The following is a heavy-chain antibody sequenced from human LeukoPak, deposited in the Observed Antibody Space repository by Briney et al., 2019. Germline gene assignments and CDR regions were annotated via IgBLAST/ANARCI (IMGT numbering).Heavy chain of an antibody. CDR2: IYYSGST. CDR3: ARYGSRVFDY. D-gene: IGHD6-13*01. CDR1: GGSISVYY. J-gene: IGHJ4*02. Sequence: SETLSLTCTVSGGSISVYYWSWIRQPPGKGLEWIGYIYYSGSTTYNPSLKSRVTISVDTSKNQFSLGLSSVTAADTAVYYCARYGSRVFDYWGQGALVTVSS. V-gene: IGHV4-59*01.